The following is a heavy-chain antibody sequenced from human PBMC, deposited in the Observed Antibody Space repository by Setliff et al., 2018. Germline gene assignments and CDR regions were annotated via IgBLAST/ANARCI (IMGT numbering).Heavy chain of an antibody. CDR3: ARRGERFFNWFDP. Sequence: GESLKISCKGPGYSFTDYWIAWVRQTPGKGLEWMGTIYPGNADTRYSPSFQGQATISTDTSINTAFLQWNNLKASDTAVYYCARRGERFFNWFDPWGQGTLVTVSS. D-gene: IGHD2-21*01. CDR1: GYSFTDYW. J-gene: IGHJ5*02. CDR2: IYPGNADT. V-gene: IGHV5-51*01.